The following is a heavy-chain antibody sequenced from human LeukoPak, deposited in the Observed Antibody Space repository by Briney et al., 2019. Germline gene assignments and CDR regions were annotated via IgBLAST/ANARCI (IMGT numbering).Heavy chain of an antibody. Sequence: GGSLRLSCAASGFTYSHYGMHWVRQAPGKGLEWVAVIWSDGTGKYYGDAVKGRFTISRDNSRNTLYLQMNSLRGEDTAVYYCAKDAQRGFDYSNSLEYWGQGTLVTVSS. V-gene: IGHV3-33*06. CDR1: GFTYSHYG. J-gene: IGHJ4*02. CDR3: AKDAQRGFDYSNSLEY. D-gene: IGHD4-11*01. CDR2: IWSDGTGK.